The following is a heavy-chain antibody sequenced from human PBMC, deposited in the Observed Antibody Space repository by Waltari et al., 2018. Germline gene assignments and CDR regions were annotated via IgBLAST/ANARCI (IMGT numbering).Heavy chain of an antibody. V-gene: IGHV4-30-2*01. D-gene: IGHD6-13*01. J-gene: IGHJ4*02. Sequence: QLQLQESGSGLVKPSQTLSLTCAVSGCSISSGGYSWSWIRQPPGKGLEWIGYIYHSGSTYYNPSLKSRVTISVDRSKNQFSLKLSSVTAADTAVYYCARAGQECSSSCFDYWGQGTLVTVSS. CDR1: GCSISSGGYS. CDR3: ARAGQECSSSCFDY. CDR2: IYHSGST.